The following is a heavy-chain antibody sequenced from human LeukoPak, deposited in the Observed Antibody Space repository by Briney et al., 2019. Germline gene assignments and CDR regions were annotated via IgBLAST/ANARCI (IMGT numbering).Heavy chain of an antibody. J-gene: IGHJ5*02. CDR3: ARSGAAPRVNWFDP. D-gene: IGHD6-6*01. CDR1: GDSVSSNSAA. Sequence: SQTLSLTCAISGDSVSSNSAAWNWIRQSPSRGLEWLGRTYYRSKWYNDYAVSVKSRISINPDTSKNQFSLQLNSVTPEDTAVYYCARSGAAPRVNWFDPWGQGTLVTVSS. V-gene: IGHV6-1*01. CDR2: TYYRSKWYN.